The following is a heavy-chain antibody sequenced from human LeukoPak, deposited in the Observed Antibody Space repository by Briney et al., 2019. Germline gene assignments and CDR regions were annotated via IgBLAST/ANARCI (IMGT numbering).Heavy chain of an antibody. J-gene: IGHJ6*03. D-gene: IGHD6-13*01. Sequence: ASVKVSCKASGGTFSSYAISWVRQAPGQGLEWMGWMNPNSGNTGYAQKFQGRVTMTRNTSISTAYMELSSLRSEDTAVYYCARGRIAAAAQYYYYYMDVWGKGTTVTVSS. CDR1: GGTFSSYA. CDR3: ARGRIAAAAQYYYYYMDV. V-gene: IGHV1-8*02. CDR2: MNPNSGNT.